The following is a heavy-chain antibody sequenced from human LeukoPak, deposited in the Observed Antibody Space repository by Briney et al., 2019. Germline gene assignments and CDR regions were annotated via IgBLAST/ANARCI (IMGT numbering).Heavy chain of an antibody. CDR1: GYSFTSYW. CDR2: IYPGDSDT. CDR3: ARGIMTTVVTWDQYYFDY. Sequence: GESLKISCKGSGYSFTSYWIGWVRQMPGKGLEWMGIIYPGDSDTRYSPSFQGRVTISADKSISTAYLQWSSLKASDTAVYYCARGIMTTVVTWDQYYFDYWGQGTLVTVSS. V-gene: IGHV5-51*01. J-gene: IGHJ4*02. D-gene: IGHD4-23*01.